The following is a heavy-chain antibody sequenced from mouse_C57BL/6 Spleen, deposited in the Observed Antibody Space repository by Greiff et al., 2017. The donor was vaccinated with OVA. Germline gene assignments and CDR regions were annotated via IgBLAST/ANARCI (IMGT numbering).Heavy chain of an antibody. CDR3: ARGGAQAYAMDY. CDR2: IYPGDGDT. Sequence: QVQLQQSGAELVKPGASVKISCKASGYAFSSYWMNWVKQRPGKGLEWIGQIYPGDGDTNYNGKFKGKATLSADKSSSTAYMQLSSLPSEDSAVYFCARGGAQAYAMDYWGQGTSVTVSS. V-gene: IGHV1-80*01. J-gene: IGHJ4*01. D-gene: IGHD3-2*02. CDR1: GYAFSSYW.